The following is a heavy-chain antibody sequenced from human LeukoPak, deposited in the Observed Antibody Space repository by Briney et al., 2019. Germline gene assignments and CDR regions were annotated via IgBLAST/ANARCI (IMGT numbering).Heavy chain of an antibody. CDR3: ARSPIAVVPAAIMSLRAPSDY. D-gene: IGHD2-2*02. Sequence: ASVKVSCKASGYTFTDYYMHWVRQAPGRGLQWMGWINPNRGATTYAQKVQGRVTMTRDTSINTAYMELSSLRSDDTALYYCARSPIAVVPAAIMSLRAPSDYWGQGTLVSVSS. CDR1: GYTFTDYY. J-gene: IGHJ4*02. V-gene: IGHV1-2*02. CDR2: INPNRGAT.